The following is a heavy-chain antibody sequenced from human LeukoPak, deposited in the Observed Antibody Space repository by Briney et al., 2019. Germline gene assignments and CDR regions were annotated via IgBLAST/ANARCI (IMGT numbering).Heavy chain of an antibody. CDR3: ASMYSSSFGWFDP. Sequence: GGSLRLSCAASGFTFSSYSMNWVRQAPGKGLEWVSYISSSSSTIYYADSVKGRFTISRDNAKNSLYLQMNSLRDEDTAVYYCASMYSSSFGWFDPWAQGTLVTVSS. J-gene: IGHJ5*02. V-gene: IGHV3-48*02. CDR2: ISSSSSTI. CDR1: GFTFSSYS. D-gene: IGHD6-13*01.